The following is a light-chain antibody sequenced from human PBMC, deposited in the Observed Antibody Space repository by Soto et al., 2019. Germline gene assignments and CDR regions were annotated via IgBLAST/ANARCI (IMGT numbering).Light chain of an antibody. V-gene: IGKV3-20*01. CDR2: GAS. Sequence: EIVMTHSPATLAVSPGERATLSFRASQSVSSKLAWYQQKPGQAPRLLIYGASSRATGIPDRFSGGGSGTDFSLTISRLDPEDFAVYYCQQYSSSPITFGQGTRLEIK. J-gene: IGKJ5*01. CDR1: QSVSSK. CDR3: QQYSSSPIT.